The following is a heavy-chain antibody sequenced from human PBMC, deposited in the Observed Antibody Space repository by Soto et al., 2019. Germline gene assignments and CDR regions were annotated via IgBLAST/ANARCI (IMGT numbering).Heavy chain of an antibody. D-gene: IGHD3-3*01. CDR2: INPNSGGT. Sequence: ASVKVSCKASGYTFTGYYMHWVRQAPGQGLEWMGWINPNSGGTNYAQKFQGWVTMTRDTSISAAYMELSRLRSDDTAVYYCARDLRERFLEWPHHGYGKDVWGQGTTVTVSS. J-gene: IGHJ6*02. V-gene: IGHV1-2*04. CDR1: GYTFTGYY. CDR3: ARDLRERFLEWPHHGYGKDV.